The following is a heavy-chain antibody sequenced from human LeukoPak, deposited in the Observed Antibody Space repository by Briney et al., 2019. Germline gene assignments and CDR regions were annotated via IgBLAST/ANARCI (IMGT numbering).Heavy chain of an antibody. CDR1: GFTLSSYA. J-gene: IGHJ3*02. V-gene: IGHV3-7*01. CDR3: ARAHTVTSDAFDI. Sequence: GGSLRLSCAASGFTLSSYAMSWVRQAPGKGLEWVANIKQGASEKYYVDSVKGRFTISRDNAKNSLYLQMNSLRAEDTAVYYCARAHTVTSDAFDIWGQGTMVTVSS. D-gene: IGHD4-17*01. CDR2: IKQGASEK.